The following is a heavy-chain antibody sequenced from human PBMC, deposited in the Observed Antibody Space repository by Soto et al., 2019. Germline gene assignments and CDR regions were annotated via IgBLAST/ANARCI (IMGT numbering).Heavy chain of an antibody. V-gene: IGHV3-48*01. CDR2: ISSGSSSI. Sequence: EVQLVESGGGLVQPGGSLRVSCAASGFTFSSHSMNWVRQAPGKGLEWISYISSGSSSIYYADSVRGRFTISRDNARNXXYLQMNSLTAEDTAVYYCARGLAYCGGDCYRAFDYWGQGTLVTVSS. J-gene: IGHJ4*02. CDR1: GFTFSSHS. CDR3: ARGLAYCGGDCYRAFDY. D-gene: IGHD2-21*02.